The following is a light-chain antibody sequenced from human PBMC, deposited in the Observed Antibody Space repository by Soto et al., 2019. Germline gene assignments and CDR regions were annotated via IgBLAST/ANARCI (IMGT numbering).Light chain of an antibody. CDR2: DAS. Sequence: DIQMTQSPSTLSASVGDRVTITCRASQSISRWLAWHQQKPGKAPKFLIYDASSLESGVPSRFSGSGSGTEFTLTISSLQPDDFATYYCQQYNSYSGYTFGQGTKLEIK. V-gene: IGKV1-5*01. CDR1: QSISRW. J-gene: IGKJ2*01. CDR3: QQYNSYSGYT.